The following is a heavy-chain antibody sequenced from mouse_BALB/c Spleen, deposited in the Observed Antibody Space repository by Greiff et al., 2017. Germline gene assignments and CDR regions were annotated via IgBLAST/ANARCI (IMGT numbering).Heavy chain of an antibody. CDR3: ARGGSYWYFDV. V-gene: IGHV2-6-7*01. J-gene: IGHJ1*01. Sequence: QVQLKESGPGLVAPSQSLSITCTVSGFSLTGYGVNWVRQPPGKGLEWLGMIWGDGSTDYNSALKSRLSISKDNSKSQVFLKMNSLQTDDTARYYCARGGSYWYFDVWGAGTTVTVSS. CDR1: GFSLTGYG. CDR2: IWGDGST.